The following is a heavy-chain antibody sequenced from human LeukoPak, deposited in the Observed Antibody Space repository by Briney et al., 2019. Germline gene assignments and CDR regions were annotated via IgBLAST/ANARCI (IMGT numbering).Heavy chain of an antibody. V-gene: IGHV4-4*07. CDR1: GGSISSYY. Sequence: SETLSLTCTVSGGSISSYYWSWIRQPAGRGLEWIGRIHTSGSTKYNPSLKSRVTMSVDTSKNLSSLKLSSVTAADTAVYYCARYSCSGGSCYLDYWGQGTLVTVSS. D-gene: IGHD2-15*01. CDR3: ARYSCSGGSCYLDY. J-gene: IGHJ4*02. CDR2: IHTSGST.